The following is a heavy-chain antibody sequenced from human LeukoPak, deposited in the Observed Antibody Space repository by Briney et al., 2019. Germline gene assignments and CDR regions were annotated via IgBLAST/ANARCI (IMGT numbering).Heavy chain of an antibody. CDR2: INQDGSGK. CDR1: GFTFNNYW. CDR3: AKASIAGAIGVLDY. D-gene: IGHD1-26*01. V-gene: IGHV3-7*01. Sequence: GGSLRLSCAAFGFTFNNYWVSWVRQAPGKGLEWVANINQDGSGKHYVDSVKGRFTISRDNAKNSLYLQMNSLRAEDTAVYFCAKASIAGAIGVLDYWGQGTLVTVSS. J-gene: IGHJ4*02.